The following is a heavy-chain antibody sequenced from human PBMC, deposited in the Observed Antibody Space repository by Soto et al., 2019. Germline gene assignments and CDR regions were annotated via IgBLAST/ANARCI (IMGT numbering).Heavy chain of an antibody. CDR2: IYSAGSA. V-gene: IGHV3-66*01. Sequence: GGSLRLSCAASGFTCSSYYMSWVRQAPGKGLEWVSVIYSAGSADFADSVKGRFTISRDNSKNTLYLQMSSLRAEDTAVYYCARVPSSSYHYFDYWGQGTLVTVSS. CDR3: ARVPSSSYHYFDY. CDR1: GFTCSSYY. D-gene: IGHD6-13*01. J-gene: IGHJ4*02.